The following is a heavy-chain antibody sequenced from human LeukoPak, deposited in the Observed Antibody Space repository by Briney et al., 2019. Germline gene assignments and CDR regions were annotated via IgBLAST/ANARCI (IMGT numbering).Heavy chain of an antibody. J-gene: IGHJ6*03. CDR2: ISSSSSTI. D-gene: IGHD6-19*01. V-gene: IGHV3-48*01. Sequence: GGSLRLSCAASGFTFSSYWMNWVRQAPGKGLEWVSYISSSSSTIYYADSVKGRFTISRDNAKNSLYLQMNSLRAEDTAVYYCASGQQWLVREAYYYYYMDVWGKGTTVTVSS. CDR3: ASGQQWLVREAYYYYYMDV. CDR1: GFTFSSYW.